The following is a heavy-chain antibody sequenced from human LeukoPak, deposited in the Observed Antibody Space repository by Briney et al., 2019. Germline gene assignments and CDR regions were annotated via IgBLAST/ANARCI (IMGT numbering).Heavy chain of an antibody. CDR1: RFTFSSYA. D-gene: IGHD1-1*01. CDR2: ISGSGGST. Sequence: GGSLRLSCAASRFTFSSYAMSWVRQAPGKGLEWVSAISGSGGSTYYADSVKGRFTISRDNSKNTLYLQMNSLRAEDTAVYYCAKGTEGVLYYYYYMDVWGKGTTVTVSS. CDR3: AKGTEGVLYYYYYMDV. V-gene: IGHV3-23*01. J-gene: IGHJ6*03.